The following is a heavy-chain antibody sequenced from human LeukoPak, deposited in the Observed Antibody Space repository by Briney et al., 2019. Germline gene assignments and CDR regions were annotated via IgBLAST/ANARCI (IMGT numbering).Heavy chain of an antibody. CDR1: GYTFTSYD. CDR2: MNPNSGNT. V-gene: IGHV1-8*01. Sequence: RASVKVSCKASGYTFTSYDINWVRQATGQGLEWMGWMNPNSGNTDYAQKFQGRVTMTMNTSISTAYMELSSLRSEDTAVYYCARKGRTIPDVWGKGTTDTVSS. D-gene: IGHD3-9*01. CDR3: ARKGRTIPDV. J-gene: IGHJ6*04.